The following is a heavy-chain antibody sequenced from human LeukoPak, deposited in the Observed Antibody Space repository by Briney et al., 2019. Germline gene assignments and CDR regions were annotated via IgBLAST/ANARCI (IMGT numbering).Heavy chain of an antibody. Sequence: SQTLSLTCTVSGGSISSGGYYWSWIRQHPGKGLEWIGYIYYSGSTYYNPSLKSRVTISVDTSKNQFSLKLSSVPAADTAVYYCGRSSSSGRGYYFDYWGQGTLVTVSS. CDR2: IYYSGST. V-gene: IGHV4-31*03. CDR1: GGSISSGGYY. J-gene: IGHJ4*02. D-gene: IGHD6-6*01. CDR3: GRSSSSGRGYYFDY.